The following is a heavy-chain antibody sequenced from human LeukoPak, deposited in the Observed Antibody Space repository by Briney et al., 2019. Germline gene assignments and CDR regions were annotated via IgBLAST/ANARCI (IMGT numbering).Heavy chain of an antibody. CDR2: IIPIFGIA. D-gene: IGHD3-10*01. CDR1: GGTFSSYA. CDR3: ARATFRPLYYYGSGALGATDY. Sequence: SVKVSCKASGGTFSSYAISWVRQAPGQGLEWMGRIIPIFGIANYAQKFQGRVTITADKSTSTAYMELSSLRSEDTAVYYCARATFRPLYYYGSGALGATDYWGQGTLVTVSS. J-gene: IGHJ4*02. V-gene: IGHV1-69*04.